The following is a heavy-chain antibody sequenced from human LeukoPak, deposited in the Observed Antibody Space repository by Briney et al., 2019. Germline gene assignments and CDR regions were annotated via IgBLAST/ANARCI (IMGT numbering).Heavy chain of an antibody. CDR1: AFSLSTSGMC. CDR2: IDWDDDK. CDR3: ARIQYYYDSSGYDY. D-gene: IGHD3-22*01. V-gene: IGHV2-70*11. J-gene: IGHJ4*02. Sequence: SGPTLVNPTQTLTLTCTFSAFSLSTSGMCVSWIRQPPGKALEWLARIDWDDDKYYSTSLKTRLTISKDTSKNQVVLTMTNMDPVDTATYYCARIQYYYDSSGYDYWGQGTLVTVSS.